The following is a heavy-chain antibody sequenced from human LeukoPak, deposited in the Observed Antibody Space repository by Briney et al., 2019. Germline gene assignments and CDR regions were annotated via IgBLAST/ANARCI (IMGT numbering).Heavy chain of an antibody. CDR3: ARGDMVRGFSSFYGTGV. J-gene: IGHJ6*02. Sequence: ASVKVSCKASGYTFTDYYIHWLRQAPGQGLAWMGWINPNSGATDYAQKFQGRVTMTRDTSITTAYMELSRLKSDDTAVYYCARGDMVRGFSSFYGTGVWGQGTTVTVSS. V-gene: IGHV1-2*02. CDR2: INPNSGAT. D-gene: IGHD3-10*01. CDR1: GYTFTDYY.